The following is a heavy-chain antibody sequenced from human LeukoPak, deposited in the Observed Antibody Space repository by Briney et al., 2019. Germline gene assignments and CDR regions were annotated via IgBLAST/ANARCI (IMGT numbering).Heavy chain of an antibody. D-gene: IGHD3-10*01. CDR2: IFPNTGDA. V-gene: IGHV1-2*02. J-gene: IGHJ4*02. CDR3: ARPEEGSGSNPY. CDR1: GYTFPAYY. Sequence: GASVKVSCKASGYTFPAYYIHWVRQAPGQGPEWMGWIFPNTGDANYAQKFQGRVTMTRDTSTSTAYMELSRLRSDDTAVYYCARPEEGSGSNPYWGQGTLVTVSS.